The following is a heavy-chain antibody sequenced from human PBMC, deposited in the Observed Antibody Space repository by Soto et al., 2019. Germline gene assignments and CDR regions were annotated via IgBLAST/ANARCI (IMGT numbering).Heavy chain of an antibody. CDR2: FRTRGDDGTT. Sequence: EVQLLESGGGLVQPGGSLRLSCAASGFTFSSYSMSLVRQAPGKGLEWASGFRTRGDDGTTYYADSVKGRFTISRDNSKNTLFLQMNSLRAEDTAIYYCAKKVNSGPGSQYFDYWGQGTLVTVSS. V-gene: IGHV3-23*01. CDR3: AKKVNSGPGSQYFDY. CDR1: GFTFSSYS. J-gene: IGHJ4*02. D-gene: IGHD3-10*01.